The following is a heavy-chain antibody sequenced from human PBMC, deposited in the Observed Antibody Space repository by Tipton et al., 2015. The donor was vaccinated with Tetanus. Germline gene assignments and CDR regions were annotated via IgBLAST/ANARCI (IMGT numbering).Heavy chain of an antibody. CDR1: GVTVSGNY. CDR3: ATDPQMAY. J-gene: IGHJ4*02. CDR2: IYTGGSA. Sequence: SLRLSCAASGVTVSGNYMSWVRQAPGKGLEWVSVIYTGGSADYTDSVKGRFTISRDNSNNSLSLQMNSLRIDDTAVYYCATDPQMAYWGQGTLVTVSS. V-gene: IGHV3-53*01. D-gene: IGHD5-24*01.